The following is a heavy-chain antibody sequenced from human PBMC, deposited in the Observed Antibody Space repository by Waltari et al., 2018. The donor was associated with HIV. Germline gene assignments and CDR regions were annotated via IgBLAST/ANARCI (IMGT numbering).Heavy chain of an antibody. D-gene: IGHD6-13*01. V-gene: IGHV4-34*01. Sequence: QVQLQQWGAGLLKPSETLSLTCAVYGGSFSGYYWSWIRQPPGKGLEWIGEINHSGSTNYNPSLKSRVTISVDTSKNQFSLKLSSVTAADTAVYYCARAKSRQQPRRGDWFDPCGQGTLVTVSS. CDR1: GGSFSGYY. CDR3: ARAKSRQQPRRGDWFDP. CDR2: INHSGST. J-gene: IGHJ5*02.